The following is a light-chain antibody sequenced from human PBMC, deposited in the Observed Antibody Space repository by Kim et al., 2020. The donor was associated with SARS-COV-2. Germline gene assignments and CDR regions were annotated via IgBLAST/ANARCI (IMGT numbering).Light chain of an antibody. CDR3: QAWDSSTAWV. V-gene: IGLV3-1*01. J-gene: IGLJ3*02. Sequence: VSPGQTASITCSGDKLVDKSAWWYQQKPGQSPVLVIYQDSKRPSGIPERFSGSNAGNTATLTISGTQAMDEADYYCQAWDSSTAWVFGGGTQLTVL. CDR1: KLVDKS. CDR2: QDS.